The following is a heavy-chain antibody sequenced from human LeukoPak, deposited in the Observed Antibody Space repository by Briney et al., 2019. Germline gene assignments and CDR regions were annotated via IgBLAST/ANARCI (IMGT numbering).Heavy chain of an antibody. Sequence: GVSLRLSCAVSEFTFSSYWMHWVRQAPGKGLVWFSRLSTDGSSTSYADSVKGRFTTSRDNAKHTVYLQMNSLRAEDPAMYYCSRVGTGTTRDYWGQGTLVTVSS. CDR3: SRVGTGTTRDY. D-gene: IGHD1-14*01. CDR2: LSTDGSST. V-gene: IGHV3-74*01. J-gene: IGHJ4*02. CDR1: EFTFSSYW.